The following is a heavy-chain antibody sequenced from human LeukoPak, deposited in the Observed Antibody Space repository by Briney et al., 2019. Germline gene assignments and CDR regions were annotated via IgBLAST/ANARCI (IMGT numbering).Heavy chain of an antibody. J-gene: IGHJ5*02. CDR2: IYYSGST. CDR1: GGSISSYY. V-gene: IGHV4-59*01. D-gene: IGHD3-10*01. Sequence: SETLSLTCTVSGGSISSYYWSWIRQPPGKGLEWIGYIYYSGSTNYNPSLKSRVTISVDTSKNQFSLKLSSVTAADTAVYYCARGRGFVYYYDSGSHNQPLPFDPWGQGTLVTVSS. CDR3: ARGRGFVYYYDSGSHNQPLPFDP.